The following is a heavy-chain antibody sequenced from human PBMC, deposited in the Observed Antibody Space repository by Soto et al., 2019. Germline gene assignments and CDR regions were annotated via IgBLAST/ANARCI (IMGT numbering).Heavy chain of an antibody. CDR2: IYCSGST. CDR1: GGSISSGGYY. Sequence: KTSETLSLTCTVSGGSISSGGYYWTWIRQHPGKGLEWIGHIYCSGSTYYNPSLKSRVTISVDTSKNQFFLKLNSLTAADTAVYFCARQVLWLGEVGPIPIDNWGQGNLVTVSS. J-gene: IGHJ4*02. V-gene: IGHV4-31*03. D-gene: IGHD3-10*01. CDR3: ARQVLWLGEVGPIPIDN.